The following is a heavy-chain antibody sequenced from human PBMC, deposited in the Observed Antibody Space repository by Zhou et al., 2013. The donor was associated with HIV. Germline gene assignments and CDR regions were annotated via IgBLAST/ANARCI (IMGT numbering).Heavy chain of an antibody. Sequence: QVQVVQSGAEVRKPGSSVKVSCRASGGAFTNYAISWVRQAPGQGPEWMGGIIPILGAPNYGQKFQGRLTITTDESTSTAYMELSSLRSEDTAVYYCARGGVPYYYYSMDVWGEGTTVTVSS. J-gene: IGHJ6*03. V-gene: IGHV1-69*05. CDR1: GGAFTNYA. D-gene: IGHD3-10*01. CDR3: ARGGVPYYYYSMDV. CDR2: IIPILGAP.